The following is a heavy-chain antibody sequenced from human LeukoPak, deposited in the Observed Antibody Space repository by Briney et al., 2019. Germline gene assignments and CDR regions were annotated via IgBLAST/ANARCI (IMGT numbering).Heavy chain of an antibody. J-gene: IGHJ4*02. CDR1: GGSFSGYY. Sequence: SETLSLTCAVYGGSFSGYYWSWIRQPPGKGLEWIGEINHSGSTNYNPSLKSRVTISVDTSKNQFSLKLSSVTAADTAVYYCASDTDSSGYYYFDYWGQGTLVTDSS. V-gene: IGHV4-34*01. CDR2: INHSGST. CDR3: ASDTDSSGYYYFDY. D-gene: IGHD3-22*01.